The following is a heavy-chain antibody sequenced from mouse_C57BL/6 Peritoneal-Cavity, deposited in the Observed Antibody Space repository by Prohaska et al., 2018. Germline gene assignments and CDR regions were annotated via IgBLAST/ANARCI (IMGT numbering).Heavy chain of an antibody. CDR2: IDPSDIYT. Sequence: QVLLQQPGAELVMPGASVKLSCKASGYTFTSYWMHWVKQRPGQGLEWIGEIDPSDIYTNYNQKFKGKATLTVDKSSSTAYMQLSSLTSEDSAVYYGARGGYYGNPYWYFDVWGTGTTVTVSS. CDR3: ARGGYYGNPYWYFDV. V-gene: IGHV1-69*01. J-gene: IGHJ1*03. D-gene: IGHD2-1*01. CDR1: GYTFTSYW.